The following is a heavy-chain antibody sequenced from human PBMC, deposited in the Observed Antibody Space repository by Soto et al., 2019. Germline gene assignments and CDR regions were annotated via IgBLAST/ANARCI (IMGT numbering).Heavy chain of an antibody. V-gene: IGHV1-2*04. CDR3: ARAGTSSSPIIDY. CDR1: GYTFTGYY. CDR2: INPNSGGT. Sequence: ASVKVSCKASGYTFTGYYMHWVRQAPGQGLEWMGWINPNSGGTNYAQKFQGWVTMTRDTSISTAYMELSRLRSDDTAVYYCARAGTSSSPIIDYWGQGTLVTVSS. J-gene: IGHJ4*02. D-gene: IGHD6-6*01.